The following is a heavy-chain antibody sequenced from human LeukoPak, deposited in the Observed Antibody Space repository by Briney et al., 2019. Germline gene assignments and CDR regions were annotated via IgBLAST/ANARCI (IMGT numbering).Heavy chain of an antibody. J-gene: IGHJ4*02. Sequence: GASVKVSCKASGYTFTSYDINWVRQATGQGLEWIGWMNPNRGNTGYAQKFQGRVTMTRNTSISTAYMELSSLRSEDTAVYYCARGPITIFGVVISNWGQGTLVTVSS. CDR3: ARGPITIFGVVISN. CDR2: MNPNRGNT. D-gene: IGHD3-3*01. CDR1: GYTFTSYD. V-gene: IGHV1-8*01.